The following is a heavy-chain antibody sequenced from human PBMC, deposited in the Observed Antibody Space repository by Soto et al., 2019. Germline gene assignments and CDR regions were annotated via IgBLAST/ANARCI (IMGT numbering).Heavy chain of an antibody. V-gene: IGHV4-39*01. CDR1: RGSISSSSYY. D-gene: IGHD6-19*01. J-gene: IGHJ2*01. Sequence: XVSLSLPCTVSRGSISSSSYYWGWIRQHPGKGLEWIGSIYSSGSIYYNPSLKSRVTISVDMSKNQFSLKLCSLTAADSAVYYCARHQRSGWYERCRWYFDLWGPGTLVTFSS. CDR2: IYSSGSI. CDR3: ARHQRSGWYERCRWYFDL.